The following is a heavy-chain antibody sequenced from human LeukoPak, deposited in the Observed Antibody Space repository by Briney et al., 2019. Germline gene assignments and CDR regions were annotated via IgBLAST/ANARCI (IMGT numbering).Heavy chain of an antibody. D-gene: IGHD2-21*02. CDR1: GFTVNNYG. CDR2: VWYDGSNK. J-gene: IGHJ4*02. Sequence: GRSLRLSCAAFGFTVNNYGLHWVRQAPGRGLEWVAVVWYDGSNKYYVDSVKGRFTISRDNSMNALYLQMNSLRAEDTAVYYCARDPCGGDCPLDYWGQGALVTVSS. V-gene: IGHV3-33*01. CDR3: ARDPCGGDCPLDY.